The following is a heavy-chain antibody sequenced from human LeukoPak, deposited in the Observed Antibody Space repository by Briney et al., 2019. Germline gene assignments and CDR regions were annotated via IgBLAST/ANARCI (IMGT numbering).Heavy chain of an antibody. CDR1: GFNFRTFG. CDR3: AREYCRGYSSGCGALDI. V-gene: IGHV3-48*02. Sequence: GSLRLSCAGSGFNFRTFGMNWVRQAPGKGLEWISYIDSGSNARYYADSVKGRFTISGDNAKNSLYLQMNSLRDEDTAVYYCAREYCRGYSSGCGALDIWGQGTMVTVSS. D-gene: IGHD6-19*01. J-gene: IGHJ3*02. CDR2: IDSGSNAR.